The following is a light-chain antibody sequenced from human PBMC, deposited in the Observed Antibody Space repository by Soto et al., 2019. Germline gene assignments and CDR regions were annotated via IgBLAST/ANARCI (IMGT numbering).Light chain of an antibody. CDR2: ATS. Sequence: EIVMTQSPATLSVSPGERASLSCRASQSVSSNLAWYQQKPGQTPRLLIYATSTRATGIPARFSGSGSGTDFTLTISRLEPEDFAVYYCQQYGSSPVTFGGGTKVEIK. CDR3: QQYGSSPVT. CDR1: QSVSSN. V-gene: IGKV3-15*01. J-gene: IGKJ4*01.